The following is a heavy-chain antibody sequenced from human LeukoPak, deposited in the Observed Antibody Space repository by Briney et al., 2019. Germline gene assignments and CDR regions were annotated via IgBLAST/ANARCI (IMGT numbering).Heavy chain of an antibody. CDR3: AREPTYTSSWYTTCDY. V-gene: IGHV3-48*01. CDR1: GFTFSTYN. CDR2: ITLSGSTI. D-gene: IGHD6-13*01. J-gene: IGHJ4*02. Sequence: GGSLRLSCAASGFTFSTYNMNWVRQAPGKGLEWVSYITLSGSTIYYADSVRGRFTISRDNAKNSLYLQMNSLRAEDTAVYYCAREPTYTSSWYTTCDYWGQGTLVTVPS.